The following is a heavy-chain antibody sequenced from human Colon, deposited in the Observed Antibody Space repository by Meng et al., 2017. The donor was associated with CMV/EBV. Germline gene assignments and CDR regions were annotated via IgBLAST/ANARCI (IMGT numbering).Heavy chain of an antibody. CDR1: GGSINSGGSY. CDR2: VYFSGST. Sequence: CSVSGGSINSGGSYWSWIRQPPRKGLEWIGYVYFSGSTYYTPSLQSRITISVDTSKSQFSLKLNSVTTADTAVYYCARAYPSYFFDSWGQGTLVTVSS. J-gene: IGHJ4*02. CDR3: ARAYPSYFFDS. V-gene: IGHV4-30-4*01.